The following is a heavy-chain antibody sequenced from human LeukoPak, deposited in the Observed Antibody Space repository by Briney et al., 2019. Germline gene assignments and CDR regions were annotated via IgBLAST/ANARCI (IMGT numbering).Heavy chain of an antibody. D-gene: IGHD3-10*01. CDR3: ARDPADYASGSYADDY. CDR2: INSDGSST. J-gene: IGHJ4*02. V-gene: IGHV3-74*01. CDR1: GFTFSSYW. Sequence: GGSLRLSCAASGFTFSSYWMHWVRQAPGKGLVWVSRINSDGSSTTYADSVKGRFTISRDNAKNTLYLQMNSLTAEDTAVYYCARDPADYASGSYADDYWGQGTLVTVSS.